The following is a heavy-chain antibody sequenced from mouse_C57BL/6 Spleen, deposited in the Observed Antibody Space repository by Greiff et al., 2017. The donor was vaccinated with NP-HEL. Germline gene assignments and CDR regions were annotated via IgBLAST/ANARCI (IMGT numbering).Heavy chain of an antibody. J-gene: IGHJ2*01. V-gene: IGHV3-6*01. D-gene: IGHD1-1*01. CDR1: GYSITSGYY. CDR2: ISYDGSN. Sequence: EVHLVESGPGLVKPSQSLSLTCSVTGYSITSGYYWNWIRQFPGNKLEWMGYISYDGSNNYNPSLKNRISITRDTSKNQFFLKLNSVTTEDTATYYCARATTVVAHFDYWGQGTTLTVSS. CDR3: ARATTVVAHFDY.